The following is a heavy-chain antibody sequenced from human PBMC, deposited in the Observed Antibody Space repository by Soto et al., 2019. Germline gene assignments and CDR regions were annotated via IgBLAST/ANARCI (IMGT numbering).Heavy chain of an antibody. Sequence: GASVKVSCKASGYEFDNYGISWVRQAPGQGLEWIGWISGYNGNTNSAENFHGRVTMTRDTSTRIAYMELKSLRSDDTAVYYCARGLTRFGESTDPCDVWGQGTMVTVSS. J-gene: IGHJ3*01. V-gene: IGHV1-18*01. D-gene: IGHD3-10*01. CDR3: ARGLTRFGESTDPCDV. CDR2: ISGYNGNT. CDR1: GYEFDNYG.